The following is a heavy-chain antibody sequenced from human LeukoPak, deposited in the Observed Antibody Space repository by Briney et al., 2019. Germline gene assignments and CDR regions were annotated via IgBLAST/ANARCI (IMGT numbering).Heavy chain of an antibody. V-gene: IGHV3-48*01. CDR1: GFTFSSYS. J-gene: IGHJ4*02. CDR3: ARDGYSGYDFDY. Sequence: GGSLRLSCAASGFTFSSYSMSWVRQAPGKGLEWVSYISMSSSTIYYADSVKGRFTISRVNAKNSLYLQMSILTAEDTAVYYCARDGYSGYDFDYWGQGTLVTVSS. CDR2: ISMSSSTI. D-gene: IGHD5-12*01.